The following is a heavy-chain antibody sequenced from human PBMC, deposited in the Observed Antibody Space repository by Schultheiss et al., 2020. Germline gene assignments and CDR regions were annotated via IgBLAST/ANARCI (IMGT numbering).Heavy chain of an antibody. Sequence: SETLSLTCIVSGGSISDGGYYWSWIRQHPGKGLQWIGYIFYSGSSYYNPSLKSQVTMSVDTSKNQFSLKLSSVTAADTAVYYCARVDLRGVGGYYYYVDVWGKGATVTVSS. CDR1: GGSISDGGYY. D-gene: IGHD3-10*01. J-gene: IGHJ6*03. V-gene: IGHV4-31*01. CDR3: ARVDLRGVGGYYYYVDV. CDR2: IFYSGSS.